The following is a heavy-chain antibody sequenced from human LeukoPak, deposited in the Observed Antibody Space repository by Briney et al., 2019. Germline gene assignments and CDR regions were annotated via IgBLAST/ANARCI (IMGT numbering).Heavy chain of an antibody. V-gene: IGHV1-18*01. CDR1: AYTFIRFG. Sequence: ASVKVSCKASAYTFIRFGISWVRQAPGQGPEWMGWISANNGNTNYAQKFQGRVTMTTDTSTSTAYMELRGLRSDDTAVYYCARDHMVRSLAGTLDYWGQGTLVTLSS. D-gene: IGHD2-15*01. CDR2: ISANNGNT. J-gene: IGHJ4*02. CDR3: ARDHMVRSLAGTLDY.